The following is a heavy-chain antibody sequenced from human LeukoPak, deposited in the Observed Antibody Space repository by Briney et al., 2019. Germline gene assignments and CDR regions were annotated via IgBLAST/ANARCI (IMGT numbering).Heavy chain of an antibody. CDR2: INADGTTT. D-gene: IGHD1-14*01. Sequence: PGGSLRLSCAASGFTFGNSWVHWVRQAPGKGLVWVSLINADGTTTTYADSVRGRFTISRDNARNTVSLQMNSLTIEDTAVYYCVVVVEPSGSDGLDVWGQGTMIAVSS. CDR1: GFTFGNSW. J-gene: IGHJ3*01. V-gene: IGHV3-74*01. CDR3: VVVVEPSGSDGLDV.